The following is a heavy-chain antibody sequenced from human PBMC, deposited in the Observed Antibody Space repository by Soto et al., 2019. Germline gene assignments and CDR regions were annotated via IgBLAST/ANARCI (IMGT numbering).Heavy chain of an antibody. D-gene: IGHD6-6*01. CDR2: IWYDGSNK. J-gene: IGHJ4*02. V-gene: IGHV3-33*01. Sequence: PGGSLRLSCAASGFTFSSYGMHWVRQAPGKGLEWVAVIWYDGSNKYYADSVKGRFTISRDNSKNTLYLQMNSLRAEDTAVYYCASSGSAYSSSPDFDYWGQGTLVTVSS. CDR1: GFTFSSYG. CDR3: ASSGSAYSSSPDFDY.